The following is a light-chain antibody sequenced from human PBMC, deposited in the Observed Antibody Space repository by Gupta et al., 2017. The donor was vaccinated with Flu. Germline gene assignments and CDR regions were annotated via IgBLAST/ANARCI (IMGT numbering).Light chain of an antibody. CDR2: GAS. CDR1: QSVTSN. Sequence: EIVMTQSPATLSVSPGERATLSCRASQSVTSNLAWYQQRPGQAPRLLIYGASTRATGVPARFSGSGSGTDFTLTISSLQSEDFAVYYCQQYGTWPRTFGQGTKVEI. V-gene: IGKV3-15*01. J-gene: IGKJ1*01. CDR3: QQYGTWPRT.